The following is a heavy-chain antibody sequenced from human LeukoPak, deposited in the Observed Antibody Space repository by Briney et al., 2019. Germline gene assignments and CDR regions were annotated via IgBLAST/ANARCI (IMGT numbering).Heavy chain of an antibody. J-gene: IGHJ4*02. CDR2: ISGSGGST. V-gene: IGHV3-23*01. Sequence: GGSLRLSCAASGFTFSSYAMSWVRQAPGKGLEWVSAISGSGGSTYYADAVKGRFTISRDNSKNTLYLQMNSLRAEDTAVYYCAKDFSSVVLLTFDYWGEGTLVTVSS. CDR1: GFTFSSYA. CDR3: AKDFSSVVLLTFDY. D-gene: IGHD2-21*02.